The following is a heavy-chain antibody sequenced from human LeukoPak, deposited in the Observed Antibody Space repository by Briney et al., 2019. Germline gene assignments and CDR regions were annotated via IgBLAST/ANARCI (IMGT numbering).Heavy chain of an antibody. Sequence: GASVKVSCKASGYTFTSYGISWVRQAPGQGLEWMGWISAYNGNTNYAQKLQGRVTMTTDTSTSTAYMELRSLRSDDTAVYYCARENEFTIFGVVLTLDYWGQGTLVTVSS. CDR2: ISAYNGNT. CDR3: ARENEFTIFGVVLTLDY. D-gene: IGHD3-3*01. J-gene: IGHJ4*02. V-gene: IGHV1-18*01. CDR1: GYTFTSYG.